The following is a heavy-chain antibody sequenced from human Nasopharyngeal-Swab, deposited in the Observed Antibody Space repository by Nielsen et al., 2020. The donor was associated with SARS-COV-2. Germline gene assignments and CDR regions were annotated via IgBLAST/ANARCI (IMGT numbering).Heavy chain of an antibody. V-gene: IGHV3-21*01. CDR3: ARDGLDYDFWSAYFMDV. Sequence: GESLKISCAASGFTFITYNMNWVRQAPGKGLEWVSSISSSTYIYYADSVKGRFTISRDNAKSSLYLQMNSLRAEDTAVYYCARDGLDYDFWSAYFMDVWGQGTTVTVSS. D-gene: IGHD3-3*01. J-gene: IGHJ6*02. CDR2: ISSSTYI. CDR1: GFTFITYN.